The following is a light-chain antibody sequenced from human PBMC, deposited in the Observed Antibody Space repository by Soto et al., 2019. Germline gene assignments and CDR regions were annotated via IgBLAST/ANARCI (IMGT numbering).Light chain of an antibody. CDR2: DAS. V-gene: IGKV1-33*01. CDR1: QNINNY. CDR3: QQYENLPT. J-gene: IGKJ5*01. Sequence: DIQKTQSPSPLSASAGDRVTITCQASQNINNYLNWYQQKPGRAPKLLIYDASNLEAGVPSRFRGSGSGTDFTYTISRLQPEDIATYYCQQYENLPTFGQGTRLEIK.